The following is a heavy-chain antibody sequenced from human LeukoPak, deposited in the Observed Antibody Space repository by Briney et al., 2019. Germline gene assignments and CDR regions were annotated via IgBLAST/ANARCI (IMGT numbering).Heavy chain of an antibody. Sequence: ASVKVSCKASGYTFTSYGISWVRQAPGQGLEWMGWISAYNGNTNYAQKLQGRVTMTTDTSTSTAYMELRSLRSDDTAVYYCARSQPTTMIVVVTKPFDYWGQGTLVTVSS. D-gene: IGHD3-22*01. CDR3: ARSQPTTMIVVVTKPFDY. CDR2: ISAYNGNT. V-gene: IGHV1-18*01. J-gene: IGHJ4*02. CDR1: GYTFTSYG.